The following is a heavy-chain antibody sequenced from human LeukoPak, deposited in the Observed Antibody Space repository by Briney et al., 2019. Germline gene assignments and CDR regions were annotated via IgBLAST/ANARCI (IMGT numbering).Heavy chain of an antibody. D-gene: IGHD1-26*01. V-gene: IGHV5-51*01. CDR3: ARLGVGATRHLGNAFDI. J-gene: IGHJ3*02. CDR2: IYPGDSDT. CDR1: GYSFTSYW. Sequence: GESLKISCKGSGYSFTSYWIGWVRQMPGKGLEWMGIIYPGDSDTRYSPSFQGQVTISADKSISTAYLQWSSLKASDTAMYYCARLGVGATRHLGNAFDIWGQGTMVTVSS.